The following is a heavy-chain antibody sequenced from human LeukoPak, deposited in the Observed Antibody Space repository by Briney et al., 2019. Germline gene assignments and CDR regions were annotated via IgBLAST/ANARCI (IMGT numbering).Heavy chain of an antibody. D-gene: IGHD3-16*02. Sequence: GGSLRLSCAASGFSFSSYWMSWVRQAPGKGLEWVANIKQDGSEKYYVDSVKGRFTISRDNAKNSLYLQMNSLRAEDTAVYYCAGGDASWYYMDVWGKGTTVTVSS. CDR1: GFSFSSYW. J-gene: IGHJ6*03. CDR3: AGGDASWYYMDV. CDR2: IKQDGSEK. V-gene: IGHV3-7*01.